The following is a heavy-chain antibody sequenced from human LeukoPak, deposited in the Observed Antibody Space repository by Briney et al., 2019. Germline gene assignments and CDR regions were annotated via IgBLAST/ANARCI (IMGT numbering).Heavy chain of an antibody. CDR1: GFTFSSYG. CDR3: AKDLSDQLWFGETDY. V-gene: IGHV3-30*18. CDR2: ISYDGSNK. J-gene: IGHJ4*02. D-gene: IGHD3-10*01. Sequence: GRSLRLSCAASGFTFSSYGMHWVRQAPGKGLEWVAVISYDGSNKYYADSVKGRFTISRDKSKNTLYLQMNSLRAEDTAVYYCAKDLSDQLWFGETDYWGQGTLVTVSS.